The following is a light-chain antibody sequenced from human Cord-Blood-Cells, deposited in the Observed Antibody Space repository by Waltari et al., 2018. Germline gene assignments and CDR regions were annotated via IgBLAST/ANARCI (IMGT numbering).Light chain of an antibody. J-gene: IGKJ1*01. V-gene: IGKV1-39*01. CDR1: QSISSY. Sequence: DIQMTQSPSYLSASVGDRVTITCRASQSISSYLNCYQQKPGKAPKLLLYAASSLQSAVPSRFSGSGSGTDFTLTISRLQPEDFSTYYCHQSYSTPLTFDQGTKVEIK. CDR3: HQSYSTPLT. CDR2: AAS.